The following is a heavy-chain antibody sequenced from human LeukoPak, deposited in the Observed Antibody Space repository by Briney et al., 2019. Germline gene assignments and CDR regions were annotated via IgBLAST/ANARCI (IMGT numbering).Heavy chain of an antibody. V-gene: IGHV1-2*02. D-gene: IGHD1-14*01. CDR3: VRHLTDPTSGDY. Sequence: GASVKVSCKTSGYTFTDEYIHWVRQAPGHGLECMGWMHPNTGDTVYVQKFQGRVTFTRDTSISTAYMELHRLRSDDTAVYYCVRHLTDPTSGDYWGQGTLLTVSS. CDR1: GYTFTDEY. CDR2: MHPNTGDT. J-gene: IGHJ4*02.